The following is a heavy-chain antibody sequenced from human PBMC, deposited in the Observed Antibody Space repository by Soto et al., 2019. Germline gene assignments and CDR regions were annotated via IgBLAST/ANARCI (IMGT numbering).Heavy chain of an antibody. J-gene: IGHJ4*02. CDR2: IGPNGNGP. V-gene: IGHV3-64D*06. D-gene: IGHD3-10*01. CDR3: VNELHIYYWC. CDR1: GFPFSTYS. Sequence: GGSLRLSCSASGFPFSTYSMYWVRQTPGKGLEYVSAIGPNGNGPYYADSVKGRFTISRDNSENKLYLQMTSLRVEDSAPYYCVNELHIYYWCWGRGTLVTVYS.